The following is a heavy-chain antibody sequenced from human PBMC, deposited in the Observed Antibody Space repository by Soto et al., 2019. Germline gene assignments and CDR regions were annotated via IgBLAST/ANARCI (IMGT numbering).Heavy chain of an antibody. J-gene: IGHJ4*02. Sequence: PGGSLRLSCAASGFTFNRYWMGWVRQAPGKGPEWLANIKQDGSERYYVDSVKGRFTISRDNVKNSVYLQMNSLRAEDTAVYYCTRTVSALHGDDYWSQGTLVTVSS. CDR2: IKQDGSER. CDR3: TRTVSALHGDDY. CDR1: GFTFNRYW. D-gene: IGHD4-17*01. V-gene: IGHV3-7*01.